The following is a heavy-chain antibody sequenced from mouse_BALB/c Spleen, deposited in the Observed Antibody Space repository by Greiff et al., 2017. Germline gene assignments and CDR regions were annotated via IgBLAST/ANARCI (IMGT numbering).Heavy chain of an antibody. J-gene: IGHJ3*01. CDR1: GYTFTSYV. CDR2: INPYNDGT. CDR3: ARGYYSSWFAY. Sequence: VQLKQSGPELVKPGASVKMSCKASGYTFTSYVMHWVKQKPGQGLEWIGYINPYNDGTKYNEKFKGKATLTSDKSSSTAYMELSSLTSEDSAVYYCARGYYSSWFAYWGQGTLVTVSA. V-gene: IGHV1-14*01. D-gene: IGHD2-3*01.